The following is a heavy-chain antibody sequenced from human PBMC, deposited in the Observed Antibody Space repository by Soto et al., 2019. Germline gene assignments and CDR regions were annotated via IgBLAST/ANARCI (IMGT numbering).Heavy chain of an antibody. CDR3: AKRSSSSTFDY. CDR1: GFTFSSYA. D-gene: IGHD6-6*01. CDR2: ISGSDDST. Sequence: EVQLLESGGGLVQPGESLRLSCAASGFTFSSYAMSWVRQAPGKGLEWVSVISGSDDSTYYADSVKGRFTISRDNAKNTLYLQMISLRAEDPAVYYCAKRSSSSTFDYGGQGTLVTVSS. V-gene: IGHV3-23*01. J-gene: IGHJ4*02.